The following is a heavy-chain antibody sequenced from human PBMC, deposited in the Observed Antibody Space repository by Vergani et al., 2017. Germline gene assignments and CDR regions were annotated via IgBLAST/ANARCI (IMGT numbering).Heavy chain of an antibody. CDR1: GGSISSSSYY. CDR3: ARDRGRDYGDYSFDY. J-gene: IGHJ4*02. CDR2: IYYRGST. V-gene: IGHV4-39*07. D-gene: IGHD4-17*01. Sequence: QLQLQESGPGLVKPSETLSLTCTVSGGSISSSSYYWGWIRQPPGKGLEWIGSIYYRGSTYYNPSLKSRVTISVDTSKNQFSLKLSSVTAADTAVYYCARDRGRDYGDYSFDYWGQGTLVTVSS.